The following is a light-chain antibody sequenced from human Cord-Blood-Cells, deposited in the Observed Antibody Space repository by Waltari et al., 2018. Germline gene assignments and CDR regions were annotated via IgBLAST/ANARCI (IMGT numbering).Light chain of an antibody. V-gene: IGLV3-1*01. J-gene: IGLJ2*01. CDR3: QAWDSSTVV. Sequence: SYELPQPPSVSVSPGQTASITCSGDKLGDKYACWYQQKPGQSPVLVIYHGSKRPSGIPERFSGSNSGNTATLTISGTQAMDEADYYCQAWDSSTVVFGGGTKLTVL. CDR2: HGS. CDR1: KLGDKY.